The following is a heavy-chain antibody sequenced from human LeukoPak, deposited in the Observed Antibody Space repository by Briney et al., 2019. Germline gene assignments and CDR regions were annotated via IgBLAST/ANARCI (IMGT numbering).Heavy chain of an antibody. V-gene: IGHV4-30-4*01. D-gene: IGHD2-15*01. CDR2: IFYRATA. Sequence: PSQTPSLTPTLPGGSTTKGVNYRSCISQPPGNCLGWIVFIFYRATAYYSPSFKNRVPSSIDMSKNQVSVLLTCVTAAETAVYYSARMQGNGFYCWEDFDFWGQGTLVSVSS. J-gene: IGHJ4*02. CDR3: ARMQGNGFYCWEDFDF. CDR1: GGSTTKGVNY.